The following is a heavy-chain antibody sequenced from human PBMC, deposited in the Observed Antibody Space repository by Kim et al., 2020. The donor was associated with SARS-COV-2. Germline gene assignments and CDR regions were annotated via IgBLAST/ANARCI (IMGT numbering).Heavy chain of an antibody. Sequence: QKFQGRVTITADESTSTAYMELSSLRSEDTAVYYCARNGGAAQNYYYMDVWGKGTTVTVSS. V-gene: IGHV1-69*01. D-gene: IGHD6-6*01. J-gene: IGHJ6*03. CDR3: ARNGGAAQNYYYMDV.